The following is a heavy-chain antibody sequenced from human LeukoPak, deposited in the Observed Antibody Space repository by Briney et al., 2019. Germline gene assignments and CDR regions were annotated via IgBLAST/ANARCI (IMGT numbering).Heavy chain of an antibody. CDR3: ARERTYDSSGHDAFDI. V-gene: IGHV4-34*01. Sequence: SETLSLTCAVYGGSFSGYYWSWIRQPPGKGLEWIGEINHSGSTNYNPSLKSRVTISVDTSKNQFSLKLSSVTAADTAVYYCARERTYDSSGHDAFDIWGQGTMVTVSS. D-gene: IGHD3-22*01. CDR2: INHSGST. CDR1: GGSFSGYY. J-gene: IGHJ3*02.